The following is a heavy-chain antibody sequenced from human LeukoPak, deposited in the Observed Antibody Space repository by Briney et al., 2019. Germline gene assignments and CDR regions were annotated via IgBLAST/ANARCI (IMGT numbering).Heavy chain of an antibody. V-gene: IGHV6-1*01. CDR1: GDSFSSNSAA. CDR2: TYYRSKWYN. D-gene: IGHD6-13*01. Sequence: SQTLSLTCAISGDSFSSNSAAWNWIRQSPSRGLEWLGRTYYRSKWYNDYAVSVKSRITINPDTSKNQFSLQLNSVTPEVTAVYYCARVRGEYSSSWCSNLGMDVWGQGTTVTVSS. J-gene: IGHJ6*02. CDR3: ARVRGEYSSSWCSNLGMDV.